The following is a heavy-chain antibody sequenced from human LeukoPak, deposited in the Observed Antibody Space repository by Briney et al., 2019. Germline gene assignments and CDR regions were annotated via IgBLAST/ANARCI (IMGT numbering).Heavy chain of an antibody. V-gene: IGHV3-23*01. CDR3: AKAGIGADGAGFLCEY. J-gene: IGHJ4*02. CDR2: ASYYVGKQ. Sequence: GGSLTLSCAASGFTFSDYAMSWVRQAPGKGLEWVSTASYYVGKQYHADSVGGRFTVSRDNSRNTVSLQMSSLRVEDTGIYYCAKAGIGADGAGFLCEYWGQGTLVTVSS. D-gene: IGHD1-1*01. CDR1: GFTFSDYA.